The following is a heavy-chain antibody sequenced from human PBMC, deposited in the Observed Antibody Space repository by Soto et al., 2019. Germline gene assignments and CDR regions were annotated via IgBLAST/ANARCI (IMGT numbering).Heavy chain of an antibody. D-gene: IGHD4-17*01. CDR3: ARASTVTTRGSRNNWFDP. CDR2: IYYSGGT. V-gene: IGHV4-59*08. J-gene: IGHJ5*02. Sequence: SETLSLTCTVSDDSSSNYKWSWIRQPPGRRLEWIGYIYYSGGTNYNPSLKSRVTISVDTSKNQFSLKLSSVTAADTAVYYCARASTVTTRGSRNNWFDPWGQGTLVTVSS. CDR1: DDSSSNYK.